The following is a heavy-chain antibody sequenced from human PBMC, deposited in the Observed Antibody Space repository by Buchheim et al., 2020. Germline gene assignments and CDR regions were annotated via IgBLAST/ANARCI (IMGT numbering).Heavy chain of an antibody. D-gene: IGHD5-18*01. Sequence: QVQLVQSGAEVKKPGASVKVSCKASGYTFTSYDINWVRQATGQGLEWMGWMNPNSGNTGYAQKFQGRVTMTRNTSISTAYMELSSLRSEDTAVYYCARQPGYSYGLRYYYYYMDVWGKGTT. CDR1: GYTFTSYD. J-gene: IGHJ6*03. CDR3: ARQPGYSYGLRYYYYYMDV. V-gene: IGHV1-8*01. CDR2: MNPNSGNT.